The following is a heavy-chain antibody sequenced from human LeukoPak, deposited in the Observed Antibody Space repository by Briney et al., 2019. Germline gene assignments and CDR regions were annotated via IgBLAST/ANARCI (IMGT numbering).Heavy chain of an antibody. CDR2: IYYNGNT. V-gene: IGHV4-59*01. J-gene: IGHJ6*02. CDR1: DGSINSYY. CDR3: ARGRSNYYGMDV. Sequence: SETLSLTCSVSDGSINSYYWNWIRRPPGKGLEWIGYIYYNGNTNYSPSLKSQVTMSVDTSKNLFSLKVSSVTAADTAVYCRARGRSNYYGMDVWGQGTTVTVSS. D-gene: IGHD1-26*01.